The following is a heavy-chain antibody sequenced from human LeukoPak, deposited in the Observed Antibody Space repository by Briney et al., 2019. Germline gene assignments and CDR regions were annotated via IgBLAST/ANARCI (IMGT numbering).Heavy chain of an antibody. Sequence: GGSLRLSRAASGFTFSSYGMHWVRQAPGKGLEWVAVIWYDGSNKYYADSVKGRFTISRDNSKNTLYLQMNSLRAEDTAVYYCARDRPLDTAMVTAYGMDVWGQGTTVTVSS. CDR2: IWYDGSNK. CDR3: ARDRPLDTAMVTAYGMDV. CDR1: GFTFSSYG. D-gene: IGHD5-18*01. V-gene: IGHV3-33*01. J-gene: IGHJ6*02.